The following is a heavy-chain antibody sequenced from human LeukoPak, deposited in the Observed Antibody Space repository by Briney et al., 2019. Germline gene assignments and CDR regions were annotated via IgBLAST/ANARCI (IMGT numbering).Heavy chain of an antibody. CDR1: GYTFTSYA. CDR2: ISAYNGNT. J-gene: IGHJ4*02. Sequence: ASVKVSCKAPGYTFTSYAFIWVRQAPGQGLEWMGWISAYNGNTNYAQRLQGRVTLTTDTSTSTAYMELRSLRSDDTAVYYCARVSSSGPFDYWGQGTLVTVSS. CDR3: ARVSSSGPFDY. D-gene: IGHD6-19*01. V-gene: IGHV1-18*01.